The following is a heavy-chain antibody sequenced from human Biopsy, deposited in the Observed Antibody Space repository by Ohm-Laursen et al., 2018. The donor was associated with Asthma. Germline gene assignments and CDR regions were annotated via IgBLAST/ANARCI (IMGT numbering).Heavy chain of an antibody. CDR2: THPRGYT. D-gene: IGHD1-26*01. Sequence: SETLSLTCAVYGGSFSSNYWSWIRQTPGKGLEWLGDTHPRGYTNSNPPLSIRLTLSVDPSKNQFSLRLTSVTAADTAVYYCARGSSSRLSQWELLVSGGKRAHSYYGMDVWGQGTTVTVSS. V-gene: IGHV4-34*01. CDR3: ARGSSSRLSQWELLVSGGKRAHSYYGMDV. CDR1: GGSFSSNY. J-gene: IGHJ6*02.